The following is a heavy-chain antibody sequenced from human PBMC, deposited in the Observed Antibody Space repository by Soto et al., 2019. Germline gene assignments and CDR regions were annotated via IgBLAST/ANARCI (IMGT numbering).Heavy chain of an antibody. CDR1: GYIFIDYW. J-gene: IGHJ4*02. CDR3: ARPPLPGYSIHFNS. CDR2: VYPRDSDT. V-gene: IGHV5-51*01. Sequence: GESLKISCKASGYIFIDYWIGWVRQMPGKGLEWMGIVYPRDSDTRYSPSFQGQVTISADRSTGTAFLQWRSLKASDTALYYCARPPLPGYSIHFNSWGQGTLVTVS. D-gene: IGHD2-15*01.